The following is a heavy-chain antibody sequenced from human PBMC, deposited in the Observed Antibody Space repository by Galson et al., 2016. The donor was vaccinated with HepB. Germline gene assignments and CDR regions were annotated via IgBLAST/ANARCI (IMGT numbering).Heavy chain of an antibody. V-gene: IGHV3-23*01. CDR2: ISGSGGTT. Sequence: SLRLSCAASGFTFGDYTMAWVRQGPGKGLEWVSDISGSGGTTNYADSVKGRFIITRDNSKNTVFVQMNSLSAADTAVYYCARARDRYGMDVWGQGTTVTVSS. CDR1: GFTFGDYT. D-gene: IGHD2-21*02. J-gene: IGHJ6*02. CDR3: ARARDRYGMDV.